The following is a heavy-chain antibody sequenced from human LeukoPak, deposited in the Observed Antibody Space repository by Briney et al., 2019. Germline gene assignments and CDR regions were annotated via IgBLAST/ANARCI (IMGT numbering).Heavy chain of an antibody. Sequence: GGSLRLSCAASGLTFSNYQMNWVRQAPGKGLEWVSCISSSSSYIYYADSVKGRFTISRDNAKNSLFQQMNSLRAEDTAVYYCAREGYSYGYDHWGQGTLVTVSS. D-gene: IGHD5-18*01. J-gene: IGHJ5*02. V-gene: IGHV3-21*01. CDR2: ISSSSSYI. CDR1: GLTFSNYQ. CDR3: AREGYSYGYDH.